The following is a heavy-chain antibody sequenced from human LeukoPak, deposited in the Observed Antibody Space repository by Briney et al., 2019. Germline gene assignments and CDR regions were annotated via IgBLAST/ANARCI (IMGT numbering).Heavy chain of an antibody. CDR3: ARDLVDYRMGNYYYYMDV. D-gene: IGHD1-14*01. CDR2: IIPIFGTA. V-gene: IGHV1-69*05. CDR1: GGTFSSYA. Sequence: SVKVSCKASGGTFSSYAISWVRQAPGQGLEWMGGIIPIFGTANYAQKFQGRVTITTDESTSTAYMELSSLRSEDTAVYYCARDLVDYRMGNYYYYMDVWGKGTTVTVSS. J-gene: IGHJ6*03.